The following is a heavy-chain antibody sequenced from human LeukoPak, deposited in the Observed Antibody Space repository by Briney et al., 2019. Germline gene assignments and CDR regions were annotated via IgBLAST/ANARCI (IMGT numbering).Heavy chain of an antibody. CDR2: ISSSGSTI. CDR1: GFTLSSYE. Sequence: GGSLRLSCAASGFTLSSYEMNWVRQAPGKGLEWVSYISSSGSTIYYADSVKGRFTISRDNAKNSLYLQMNSLRAEDTAVYYCARSERYFDWLLGLFDYWGQGTLVTVSS. J-gene: IGHJ4*02. CDR3: ARSERYFDWLLGLFDY. V-gene: IGHV3-48*03. D-gene: IGHD3-9*01.